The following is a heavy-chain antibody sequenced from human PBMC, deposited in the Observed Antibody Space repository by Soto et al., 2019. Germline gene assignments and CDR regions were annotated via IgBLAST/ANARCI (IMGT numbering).Heavy chain of an antibody. CDR1: GGSISNYY. V-gene: IGHV4-59*01. CDR3: ARTSPVAGGFDY. CDR2: IYYTT. Sequence: QVQLQESGPGLVKPSETLSLTCTVSGGSISNYYWSWIRQAPGKRLEWIGYIYYTTYYNPSLKSRVTIAAGTSTNQISLKLTSVTAEDTAVYYCARTSPVAGGFDYWGQVTLVTVYS. D-gene: IGHD6-19*01. J-gene: IGHJ4*02.